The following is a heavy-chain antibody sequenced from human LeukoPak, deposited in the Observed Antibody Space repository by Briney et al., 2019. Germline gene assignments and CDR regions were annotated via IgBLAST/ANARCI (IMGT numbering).Heavy chain of an antibody. CDR1: GLTFSSYA. CDR3: AKDLYGDYYFDY. D-gene: IGHD4-17*01. J-gene: IGHJ4*02. V-gene: IGHV3-23*01. CDR2: ISGSGGST. Sequence: GGSLRLSCAASGLTFSSYAMSWVRQAPGKRLEWVSTISGSGGSTYYADSVKGRFTISRDNSKNTLFLQMNSLRAEDTAVYYCAKDLYGDYYFDYWGQGTLVTVSS.